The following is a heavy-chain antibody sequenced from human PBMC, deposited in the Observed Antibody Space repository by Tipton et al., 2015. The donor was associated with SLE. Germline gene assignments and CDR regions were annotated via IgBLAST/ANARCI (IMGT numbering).Heavy chain of an antibody. CDR2: IKQDGSEK. CDR1: GFTFSSYW. J-gene: IGHJ4*02. Sequence: SLRLSCAASGFTFSSYWMSWVRQAPGKGLEWVANIKQDGSEKYYVDSVKGRFTISRDNAKNTLYLQMSSLRAEDTAVYYCVKASRLSWLEGGYFDYWGQGTLVTVSS. V-gene: IGHV3-7*01. CDR3: VKASRLSWLEGGYFDY. D-gene: IGHD5-18*01.